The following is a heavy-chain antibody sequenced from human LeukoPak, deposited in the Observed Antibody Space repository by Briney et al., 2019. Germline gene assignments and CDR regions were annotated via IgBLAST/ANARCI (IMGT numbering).Heavy chain of an antibody. V-gene: IGHV4-39*01. D-gene: IGHD6-19*01. Sequence: PSETLSLTCTVSGGSISSSCYYWGWIRQPPGKGLEWIGSIYYSGSTYYNPSLKSRVTISVDTSKNQFSLKLSSVTAADTAVYYCASLRAVADKKVFDYWGQGTLVTVSS. CDR2: IYYSGST. CDR1: GGSISSSCYY. J-gene: IGHJ4*02. CDR3: ASLRAVADKKVFDY.